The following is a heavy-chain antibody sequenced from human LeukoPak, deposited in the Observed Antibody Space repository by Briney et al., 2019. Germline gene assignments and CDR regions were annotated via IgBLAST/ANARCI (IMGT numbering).Heavy chain of an antibody. D-gene: IGHD1-26*01. CDR3: ASSGSYRFDY. CDR2: ITASGTAM. Sequence: PGGSLRLSCAASGFTFSSYSMNWVRQAPGKGLEGVSHITASGTAMFYADSVKGRFTFSRDNAKNSLYLQMNSLRDEDTAVYYCASSGSYRFDYWGQGTLVTVSS. V-gene: IGHV3-48*02. J-gene: IGHJ4*02. CDR1: GFTFSSYS.